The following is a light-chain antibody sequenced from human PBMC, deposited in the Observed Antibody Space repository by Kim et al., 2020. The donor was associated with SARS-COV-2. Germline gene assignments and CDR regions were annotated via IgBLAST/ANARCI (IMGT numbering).Light chain of an antibody. CDR1: QSVSSSY. Sequence: SPGERATLSGRASQSVSSSYLAWYQQKPGQAPRLLIYGASSRATGIPDRFSGSGSGTDFTLTISRLEPEDFAVYYCQQYGSSQFTFGPGTKVDIK. V-gene: IGKV3-20*01. J-gene: IGKJ3*01. CDR3: QQYGSSQFT. CDR2: GAS.